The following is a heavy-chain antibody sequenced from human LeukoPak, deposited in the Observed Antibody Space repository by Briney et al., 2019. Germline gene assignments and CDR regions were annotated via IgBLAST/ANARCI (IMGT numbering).Heavy chain of an antibody. J-gene: IGHJ3*02. D-gene: IGHD2-2*01. Sequence: SETLSLTCTVSGGSISGYYWSWIRQPAGKGLEWIGRIYTSGSTNYNPSLKSRVTISVDTSKNQFSLKLSSVTAADTAVYYCARVSRQHARLDAFDIWGQGTMVTVSS. V-gene: IGHV4-4*07. CDR1: GGSISGYY. CDR2: IYTSGST. CDR3: ARVSRQHARLDAFDI.